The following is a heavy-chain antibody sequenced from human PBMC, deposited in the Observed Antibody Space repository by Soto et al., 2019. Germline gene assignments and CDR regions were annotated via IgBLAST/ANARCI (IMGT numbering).Heavy chain of an antibody. J-gene: IGHJ5*02. V-gene: IGHV4-59*12. CDR3: ARGVGGSGLNWFDP. Sequence: SETLSLTCTFSGSSIIGYYWTWIRQSPERGLEWIGYIHCSGSANYNPSLNSRLTMSVDRSKSQFSMKLASVTAADTAVYYCARGVGGSGLNWFDPWGQGTLVTVSS. CDR1: GSSIIGYY. CDR2: IHCSGSA. D-gene: IGHD6-19*01.